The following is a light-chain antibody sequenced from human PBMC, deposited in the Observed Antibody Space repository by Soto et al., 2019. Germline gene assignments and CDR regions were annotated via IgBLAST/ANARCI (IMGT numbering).Light chain of an antibody. V-gene: IGKV4-1*01. CDR1: QSVLYSSNNKNY. Sequence: DIVMTQSPDSLAVSLGERATINCKSSQSVLYSSNNKNYLAWYQQKPGQPPKLLIYWASTRESGVPDRSSGSGSGTDFTLTISSLQAEDVAVYYCQQYYSTPFAFGPGTQVDIK. J-gene: IGKJ3*01. CDR3: QQYYSTPFA. CDR2: WAS.